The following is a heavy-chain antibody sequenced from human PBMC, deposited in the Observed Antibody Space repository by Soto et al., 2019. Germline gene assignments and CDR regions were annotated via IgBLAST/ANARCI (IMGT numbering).Heavy chain of an antibody. Sequence: GGSLSLSCAASGFTFSGYGMHWVRQAPGKGLERVAVLRYDGINTYYADSVKGRFTISRDNPKNTLYLQMNSLRAEDTAVYYCARDGVGATTYFGYFDYWGQGTLVTVSS. D-gene: IGHD1-26*01. CDR1: GFTFSGYG. CDR3: ARDGVGATTYFGYFDY. V-gene: IGHV3-33*01. J-gene: IGHJ4*02. CDR2: LRYDGINT.